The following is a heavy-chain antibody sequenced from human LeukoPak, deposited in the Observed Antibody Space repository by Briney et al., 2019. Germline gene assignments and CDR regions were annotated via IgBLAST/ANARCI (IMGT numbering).Heavy chain of an antibody. CDR2: IYYSGST. D-gene: IGHD1-26*01. CDR3: ARSYYQSPYYYYMDV. CDR1: GGSISSYY. V-gene: IGHV4-59*01. J-gene: IGHJ6*03. Sequence: SETLSLTCTVSGGSISSYYWSWIRQPPGKGLGWIGYIYYSGSTNYNPSLKSRVTISVDTSKNQYSLKLSSVTAADTAVYYCARSYYQSPYYYYMDVWGKGTTVTVSS.